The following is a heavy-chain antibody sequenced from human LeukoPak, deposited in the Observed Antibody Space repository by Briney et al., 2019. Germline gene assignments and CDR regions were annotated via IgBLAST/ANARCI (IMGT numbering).Heavy chain of an antibody. CDR2: IYYSGST. J-gene: IGHJ6*03. D-gene: IGHD2-2*02. CDR3: ARGDCSSTSCYTNYYYYMDV. Sequence: TVSGGSISSYYWSWIRQPPGKGLEWIGYIYYSGSTNYNPSLKSRVTISVDTSKNQFSLKLSSVTAADTAVYYCARGDCSSTSCYTNYYYYMDVWGKGTTVTVSS. CDR1: GGSISSYY. V-gene: IGHV4-59*01.